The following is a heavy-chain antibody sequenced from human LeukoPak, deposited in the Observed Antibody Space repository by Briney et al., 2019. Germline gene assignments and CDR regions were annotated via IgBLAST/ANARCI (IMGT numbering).Heavy chain of an antibody. CDR2: INHSGST. D-gene: IGHD3-22*01. Sequence: SETLSLTCAVYGGSFSGYYWSWIRQPPGKGLEWIGEINHSGSTNYNPSLKSRVTISVDTSKNLFSLKLSSVTAADTAVYYCARGRGYYYDSSGLNYWGQGTLVTVSS. CDR1: GGSFSGYY. CDR3: ARGRGYYYDSSGLNY. V-gene: IGHV4-34*01. J-gene: IGHJ4*02.